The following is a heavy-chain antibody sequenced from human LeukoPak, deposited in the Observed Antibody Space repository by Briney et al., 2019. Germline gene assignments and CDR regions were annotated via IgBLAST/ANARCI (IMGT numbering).Heavy chain of an antibody. CDR2: ISYDGSNK. D-gene: IGHD4-23*01. Sequence: GGSLRLSCAASGFTFSSYAMHWVRQAPGKGLEWVAVISYDGSNKYYADSVKGRFTISRDNSKNTLYLQMNSLRAEDTAVYYCAKGPVGTFDYWGQGTLVTVSS. J-gene: IGHJ4*02. CDR1: GFTFSSYA. V-gene: IGHV3-30*04. CDR3: AKGPVGTFDY.